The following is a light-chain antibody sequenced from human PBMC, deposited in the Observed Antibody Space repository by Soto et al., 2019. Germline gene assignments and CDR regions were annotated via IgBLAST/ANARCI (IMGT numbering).Light chain of an antibody. CDR3: SSSTSSGTLSV. CDR1: SNDVGGYNR. CDR2: DVS. V-gene: IGLV2-14*01. J-gene: IGLJ1*01. Sequence: TQPASGSGSPGHSVTISCTGTSNDVGGYNRVSWYQQHPGKAPKLMIFDVSDRPSGVSNRFSGSKSGNTASLTISGLQPEDEAAYYCSSSTSSGTLSVFGTGTKVPVL.